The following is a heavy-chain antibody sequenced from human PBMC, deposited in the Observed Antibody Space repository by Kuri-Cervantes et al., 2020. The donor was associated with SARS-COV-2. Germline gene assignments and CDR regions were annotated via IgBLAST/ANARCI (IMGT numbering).Heavy chain of an antibody. V-gene: IGHV3-66*03. CDR1: GFTVSSNY. CDR3: ARGSSGSYPLDY. J-gene: IGHJ4*02. CDR2: IYSCGST. Sequence: GGSLRLSCAASGFTVSSNYMSWVRQAPGKGLEWVSVIYSCGSTYYADSVKGRFTISRDNSKNTLYLQMNSLRAEDTTVYYCARGSSGSYPLDYWGQGTLVTVSS. D-gene: IGHD1-26*01.